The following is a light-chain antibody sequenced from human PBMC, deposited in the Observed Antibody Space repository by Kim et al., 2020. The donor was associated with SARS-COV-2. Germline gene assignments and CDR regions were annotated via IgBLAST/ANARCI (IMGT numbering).Light chain of an antibody. V-gene: IGLV3-1*01. J-gene: IGLJ3*02. Sequence: SYELTQPPSVSVSPGHTASITCSGDKLGDKYACWYQQKPGQSPVLVIYQDNRRPSGIPERFSGSNSGNTATLTISGTQAMDEADYYCQAWDSGTAVFGGG. CDR3: QAWDSGTAV. CDR1: KLGDKY. CDR2: QDN.